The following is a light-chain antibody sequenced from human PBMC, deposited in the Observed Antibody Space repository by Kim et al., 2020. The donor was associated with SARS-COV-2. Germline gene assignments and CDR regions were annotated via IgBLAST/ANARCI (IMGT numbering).Light chain of an antibody. CDR2: VAS. CDR3: QQYYTYPLT. CDR1: QDINNY. V-gene: IGKV1-8*01. J-gene: IGKJ5*01. Sequence: AIRMTQSPSSLSASTGDRVTITCRASQDINNYLAWYQQKPGKAPKLLMYVASTLQSGVPSRFSGSGSGTDFSLTISCLRSEDFATYFCQQYYTYPLTFGQGTRLEIK.